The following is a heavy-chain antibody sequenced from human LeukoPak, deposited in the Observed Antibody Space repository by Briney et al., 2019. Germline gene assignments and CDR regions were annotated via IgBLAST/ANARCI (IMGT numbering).Heavy chain of an antibody. D-gene: IGHD6-13*01. V-gene: IGHV3-21*01. Sequence: GGSLRLSCAASGFTFSSYSMNWVRQAPGKGLEWVSSISSSSSYTYYADSVKGRFTISRDNAKNSLYLQMNSLRAEDTAVYYCARARGIAAAGMALRYWGQGTLVTVSS. J-gene: IGHJ4*02. CDR1: GFTFSSYS. CDR3: ARARGIAAAGMALRY. CDR2: ISSSSSYT.